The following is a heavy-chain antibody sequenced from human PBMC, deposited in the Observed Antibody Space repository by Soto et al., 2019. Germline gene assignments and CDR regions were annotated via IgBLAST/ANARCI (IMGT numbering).Heavy chain of an antibody. D-gene: IGHD2-15*01. J-gene: IGHJ4*02. CDR2: INRNGDRT. V-gene: IGHV3-20*04. CDR1: GFSFHDYG. CDR3: ARDGDVAFCSGGSCSYYFDY. Sequence: ESGGGVVRPGGSLRLSCAASGFSFHDYGMSWVRQAPGKGLELVSGINRNGDRTGYADSVKGRFTISRDNAKNSLYLQMNRLRAEDTALYYCARDGDVAFCSGGSCSYYFDYWGQGTLVTVS.